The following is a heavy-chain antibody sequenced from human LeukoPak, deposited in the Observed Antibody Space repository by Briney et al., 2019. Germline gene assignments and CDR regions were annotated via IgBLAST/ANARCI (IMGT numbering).Heavy chain of an antibody. Sequence: PSETLSLTCSVSGGSISSYYWSWIRQPPGKGLEWIGYIYYSGSTKYNPSLKSRVAISVDTSKNQFSLKLSSVTAADTAVYYCARDKASGARDYGLDVWGQGTTVTVSS. CDR2: IYYSGST. J-gene: IGHJ6*02. D-gene: IGHD3-10*01. CDR3: ARDKASGARDYGLDV. CDR1: GGSISSYY. V-gene: IGHV4-59*01.